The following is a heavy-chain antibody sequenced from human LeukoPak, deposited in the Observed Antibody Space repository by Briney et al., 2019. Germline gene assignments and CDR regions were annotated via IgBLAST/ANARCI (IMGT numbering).Heavy chain of an antibody. Sequence: PGGSLRLSCAASGFTFSDYYMSWIRRAPGKGLEWVSYISSSGSTIYYADSVKGRFTISRDNAKNSLYLQMNSLRAEDTAVYYCARDWADFWSGYYTPDFDYWGQGTLVTVSS. V-gene: IGHV3-11*01. D-gene: IGHD3-3*01. J-gene: IGHJ4*02. CDR2: ISSSGSTI. CDR3: ARDWADFWSGYYTPDFDY. CDR1: GFTFSDYY.